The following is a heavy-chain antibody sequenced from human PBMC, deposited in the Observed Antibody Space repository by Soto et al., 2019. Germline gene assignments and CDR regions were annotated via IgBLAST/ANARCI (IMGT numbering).Heavy chain of an antibody. D-gene: IGHD2-15*01. CDR2: IWYDGSNK. J-gene: IGHJ3*02. V-gene: IGHV3-33*01. CDR1: GFTFSSYG. CDR3: AILTTSLVAAIAFDI. Sequence: GGSLRLSCAASGFTFSSYGMHWVRQAPGKGLEWVAVIWYDGSNKYYADSVKGRFTISRDNSKNTLYLQMNSLRAEDTAVYYCAILTTSLVAAIAFDIWGQGTMVTVSS.